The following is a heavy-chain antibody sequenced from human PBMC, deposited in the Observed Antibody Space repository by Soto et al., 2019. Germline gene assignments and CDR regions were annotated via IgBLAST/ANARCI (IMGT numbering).Heavy chain of an antibody. CDR3: ARLSFYDFWSDPYGMDV. CDR2: INPNSGGT. V-gene: IGHV1-2*02. Sequence: EASVKVSCKASGYTFTGYYMHWVRQAPGQGLEWMGWINPNSGGTNYAQKFQGRVTMTRDTSISTAYMELSRLRSDDTAVYYCARLSFYDFWSDPYGMDVWGQGTTVTVSS. D-gene: IGHD3-3*01. CDR1: GYTFTGYY. J-gene: IGHJ6*02.